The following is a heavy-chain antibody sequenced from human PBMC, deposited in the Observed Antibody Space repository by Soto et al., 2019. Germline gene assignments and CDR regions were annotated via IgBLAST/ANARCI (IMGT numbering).Heavy chain of an antibody. V-gene: IGHV4-59*01. J-gene: IGHJ4*02. CDR1: VGSSSGSY. CDR3: ARSVAVPGAHIDY. CDR2: VYYTGSP. D-gene: IGHD6-19*01. Sequence: SLSCSVPVGSSSGSYWSWLRQSPGQGLGWLGYVYYTGSPTSSPSLRSRVRISVDTPQNVFSLRLSSVTAADTAVYFCARSVAVPGAHIDYWGQGTQVTVSS.